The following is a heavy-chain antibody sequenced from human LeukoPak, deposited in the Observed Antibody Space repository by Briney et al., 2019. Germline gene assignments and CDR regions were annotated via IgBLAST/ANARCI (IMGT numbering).Heavy chain of an antibody. CDR2: ISSSTGLT. V-gene: IGHV3-21*01. D-gene: IGHD2-2*01. J-gene: IGHJ6*03. CDR3: AGGVPAAYYYYYYMDV. Sequence: GGSLRLSCAASGFTFSSYGMSWVRQAPGKGLEWVSAISSSTGLTYYADSVKGRFTISRDNAKNSLYLQMNSLRAEDTAVYCCAGGVPAAYYYYYYMDVWGKGTTVTVSS. CDR1: GFTFSSYG.